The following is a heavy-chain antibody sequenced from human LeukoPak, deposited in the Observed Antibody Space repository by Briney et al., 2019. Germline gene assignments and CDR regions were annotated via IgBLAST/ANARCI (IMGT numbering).Heavy chain of an antibody. D-gene: IGHD1-26*01. Sequence: PGGSLRLSCAASGFTFSSYGMHWVRQAPGKGLEWVAFIRYDGSNKYYADSVKGRFTISRDNSKNTLYLQMNSLRAEDTAVYYCAKWVGLKYYFDYWGQGTLVTVSS. CDR1: GFTFSSYG. CDR3: AKWVGLKYYFDY. J-gene: IGHJ4*02. V-gene: IGHV3-30*02. CDR2: IRYDGSNK.